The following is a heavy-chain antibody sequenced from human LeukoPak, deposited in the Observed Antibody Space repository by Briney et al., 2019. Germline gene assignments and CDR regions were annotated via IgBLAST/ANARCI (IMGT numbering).Heavy chain of an antibody. CDR2: IYSGGST. V-gene: IGHV3-53*01. CDR1: GFTFSSYA. J-gene: IGHJ5*02. CDR3: ARDAPSRRFDP. Sequence: GGSLRLSCAASGFTFSSYAMSWVRQAPGKGLEWVSVIYSGGSTYYADSVKGRFTISRDNSKNTLYLQMNSLRAEDTAVYYCARDAPSRRFDPWGQGTLVTVSS.